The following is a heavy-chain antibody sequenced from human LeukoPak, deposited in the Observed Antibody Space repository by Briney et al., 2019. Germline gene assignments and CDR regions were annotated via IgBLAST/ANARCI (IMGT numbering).Heavy chain of an antibody. CDR3: ARDLGVAEEEFDI. CDR1: GFTFSSYE. J-gene: IGHJ3*02. D-gene: IGHD6-19*01. Sequence: GGSLRLSCAASGFTFSSYEMNWVRQAPGKGLEWVPYISSSGSTIYYADSVKGRFTISGDNAKNSLYLQMNSLRAEDTAVYYCARDLGVAEEEFDIWGQGTMVTVSS. CDR2: ISSSGSTI. V-gene: IGHV3-48*03.